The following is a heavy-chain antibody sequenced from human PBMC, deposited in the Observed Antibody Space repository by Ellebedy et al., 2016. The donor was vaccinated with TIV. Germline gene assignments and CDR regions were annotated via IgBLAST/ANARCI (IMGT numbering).Heavy chain of an antibody. CDR1: GDSISRSNW. CDR2: IYHTGST. Sequence: SETLSLTCAVSGDSISRSNWWSWVRQPPGKGLEWIGEIYHTGSTNYNPSLKSRVTMSVDTSNNHFSLRLSSVTVADTAIYYCARQMGSAATYNWFDPWGQGILVTVSS. CDR3: ARQMGSAATYNWFDP. J-gene: IGHJ5*02. D-gene: IGHD2-15*01. V-gene: IGHV4-4*02.